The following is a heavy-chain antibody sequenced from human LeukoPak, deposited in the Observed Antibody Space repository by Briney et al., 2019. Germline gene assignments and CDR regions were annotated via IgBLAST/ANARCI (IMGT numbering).Heavy chain of an antibody. CDR1: GYTFTGYY. Sequence: GASVKVSCKASGYTFTGYYMHWVRQAPGQGLEWMGRINPNSGGTNYAQKFQGRVTMTRDTSISTAYMELSRLRSDDTAVYYCARDMGVLLWFGEAFDIWGQGTMVTVSS. CDR2: INPNSGGT. D-gene: IGHD3-10*01. CDR3: ARDMGVLLWFGEAFDI. V-gene: IGHV1-2*06. J-gene: IGHJ3*02.